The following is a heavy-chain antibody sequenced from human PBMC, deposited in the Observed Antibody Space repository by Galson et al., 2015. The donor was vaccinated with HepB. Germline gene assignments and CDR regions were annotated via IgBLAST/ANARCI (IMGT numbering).Heavy chain of an antibody. V-gene: IGHV3-48*03. J-gene: IGHJ4*02. CDR2: ISSNGYMI. CDR3: VRDDALWSSYFVS. Sequence: SLRLSCAASGFTFGAYEMNWVRQAPGKGLEWISYISSNGYMIYYAESVKGRFTISRDNARDSLYLQMNSLRVEDTAVYYCVRDDALWSSYFVSWGQGILVTVSS. D-gene: IGHD3-10*01. CDR1: GFTFGAYE.